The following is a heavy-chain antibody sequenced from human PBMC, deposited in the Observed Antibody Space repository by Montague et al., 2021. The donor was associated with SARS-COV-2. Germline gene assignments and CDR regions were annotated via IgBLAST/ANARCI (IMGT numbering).Heavy chain of an antibody. V-gene: IGHV4-31*03. D-gene: IGHD1-26*01. CDR2: IYYTGRT. CDR1: GGSISSGGYY. CDR3: ARVKVGATNLIYFDY. Sequence: TLSLTCSVSGGSISSGGYYWSWLRHHPEKVLGWIKYIYYTGRTYYNPSLKSRVSMSVDTSNNQFSLSLSSLTAADTAVFYCARVKVGATNLIYFDYWGQGTLVTVSS. J-gene: IGHJ4*02.